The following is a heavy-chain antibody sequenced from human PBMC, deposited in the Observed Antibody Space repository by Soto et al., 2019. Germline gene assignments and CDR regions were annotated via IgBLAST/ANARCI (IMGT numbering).Heavy chain of an antibody. D-gene: IGHD1-26*01. CDR3: ARDLGSGSSDY. CDR1: GFTFSSYA. CDR2: ISYDGSNK. J-gene: IGHJ4*02. Sequence: LRLSCAASGFTFSSYAMHWVRQAPGKGLEWVAVISYDGSNKYYADSVKGRFTISRDNSKNTLYLQMNSLRAEDTAVYYCARDLGSGSSDYWGQGTLVTVSS. V-gene: IGHV3-30-3*01.